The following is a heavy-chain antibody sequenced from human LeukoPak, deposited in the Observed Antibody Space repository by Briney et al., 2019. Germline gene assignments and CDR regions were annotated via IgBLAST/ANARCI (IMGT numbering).Heavy chain of an antibody. V-gene: IGHV1-2*02. Sequence: ASVKASCKASGYTFTGYYMHWVRQAPGQGLEWMGWINPNSGGTNYAQKFQGRVTMTRDTSISTAYMELSRLRSDDTAVYYCARAGGIVVVPAAIHAFDIWGQGTMVTVSS. CDR2: INPNSGGT. J-gene: IGHJ3*02. CDR1: GYTFTGYY. CDR3: ARAGGIVVVPAAIHAFDI. D-gene: IGHD2-2*01.